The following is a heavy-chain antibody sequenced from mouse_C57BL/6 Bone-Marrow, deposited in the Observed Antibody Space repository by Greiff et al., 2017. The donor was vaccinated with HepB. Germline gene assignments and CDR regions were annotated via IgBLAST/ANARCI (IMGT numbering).Heavy chain of an antibody. CDR1: YFAFTASA. Sequence: LKQSGAELVRPGSSVKLSCKDSYFAFTASAMHWVKQRPGHGLEWIGSFTMYSDATEYSENFKGKATLTANTSSSTAYMELSSLTSEDSAVYYCARRGNWDVWYFDYWGQGTTLTVSS. D-gene: IGHD4-1*02. CDR2: FTMYSDAT. V-gene: IGHV1-49*01. J-gene: IGHJ2*01. CDR3: ARRGNWDVWYFDY.